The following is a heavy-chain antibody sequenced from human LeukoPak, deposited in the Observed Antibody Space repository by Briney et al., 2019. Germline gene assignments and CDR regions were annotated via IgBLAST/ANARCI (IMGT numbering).Heavy chain of an antibody. CDR3: ATGYDSSMDL. V-gene: IGHV3-48*03. J-gene: IGHJ6*02. Sequence: GGSLRLSCEASGFNLSKMNWVRQAPGKGLEWVSYISSSDSTVYYAGSVKGRFTISRDNAKSSLYLQMNSLRAEDTAGYYCATGYDSSMDLWGQGTTVTVSS. CDR1: GFNLSK. D-gene: IGHD5-12*01. CDR2: ISSSDSTV.